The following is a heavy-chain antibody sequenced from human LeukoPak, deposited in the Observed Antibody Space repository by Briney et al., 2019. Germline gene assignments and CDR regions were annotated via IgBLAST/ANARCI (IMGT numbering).Heavy chain of an antibody. CDR2: IYRSGTT. CDR3: ARNAFFSLDY. J-gene: IGHJ4*02. D-gene: IGHD3-3*02. V-gene: IGHV4-4*02. Sequence: SGTLSLTFTVSGGSINSDNWWSWVRQSPGKGLEWIGEIYRSGTTNYNPSLTSRVTISVDKSKNQFSLKLNSVSAADTAVYFCARNAFFSLDYWGQGTLVTVSS. CDR1: GGSINSDNW.